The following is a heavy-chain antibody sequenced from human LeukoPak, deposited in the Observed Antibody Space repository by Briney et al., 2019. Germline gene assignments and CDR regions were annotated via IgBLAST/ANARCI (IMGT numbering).Heavy chain of an antibody. V-gene: IGHV3-23*01. CDR3: ARDLNYYFDY. CDR2: ISATGGTT. Sequence: GGSLRLSCAASGFTFSSYGMSWVRQAPGKGLEWVSAISATGGTTYYADSVKGRFTISRDSSKNTLYLQMNSLRAEDTAVYYCARDLNYYFDYWGQGSLVTVSS. D-gene: IGHD1-7*01. J-gene: IGHJ4*02. CDR1: GFTFSSYG.